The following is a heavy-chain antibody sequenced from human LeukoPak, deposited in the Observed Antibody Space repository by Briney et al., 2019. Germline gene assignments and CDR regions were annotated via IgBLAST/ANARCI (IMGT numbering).Heavy chain of an antibody. V-gene: IGHV1-18*01. D-gene: IGHD2-2*02. Sequence: ASVKVSCKASGYTFTSYGISWVRQAPGQGIEWMGWISGYNGNTNYAQKLQGRVTMTTDTYTSTAYMELRSLRSDDTAVYYCARGRYCSSTSCYKVYYYYMDVWGEGTTVTVSS. J-gene: IGHJ6*03. CDR2: ISGYNGNT. CDR1: GYTFTSYG. CDR3: ARGRYCSSTSCYKVYYYYMDV.